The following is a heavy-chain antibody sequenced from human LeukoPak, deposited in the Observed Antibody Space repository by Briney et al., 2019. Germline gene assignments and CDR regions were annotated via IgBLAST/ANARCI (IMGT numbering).Heavy chain of an antibody. D-gene: IGHD2-15*01. V-gene: IGHV3-21*01. CDR2: ISSSSSYI. Sequence: GGSLRLSCAASGFTFSSYSMNWVRQAPGKGLEWVSSISSSSSYIYYADSVKGRFTISRDNAKNSLYLQMNSLRAEDTAVYYCARDSLIPYCSGGSCYSYSFDYWGQGTLVTVSS. CDR1: GFTFSSYS. CDR3: ARDSLIPYCSGGSCYSYSFDY. J-gene: IGHJ4*02.